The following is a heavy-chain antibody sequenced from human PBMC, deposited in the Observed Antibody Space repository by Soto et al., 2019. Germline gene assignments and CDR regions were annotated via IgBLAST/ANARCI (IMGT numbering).Heavy chain of an antibody. Sequence: EVQLVESGGGLIQPGGSLRLSCAASGFTVSSKYMAWVRQAPGKGLRWVSVIYGGGTTYYADSVKGRFTISRDNSKNTLYLQMNSLRAEDTAVCYCVQTTGWPGFDFWGQGTLVTVSS. V-gene: IGHV3-53*01. D-gene: IGHD6-19*01. CDR2: IYGGGTT. CDR3: VQTTGWPGFDF. J-gene: IGHJ4*02. CDR1: GFTVSSKY.